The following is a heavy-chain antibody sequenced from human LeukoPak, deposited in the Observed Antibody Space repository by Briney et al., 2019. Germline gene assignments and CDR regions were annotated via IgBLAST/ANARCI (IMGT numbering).Heavy chain of an antibody. V-gene: IGHV7-4-1*02. D-gene: IGHD3-3*01. CDR1: GYSFTSYA. CDR2: INTNTGNT. J-gene: IGHJ6*02. CDR3: ARVPSITIFGVVMDYYYGMDV. Sequence: ASVKVSCKASGYSFTSYAMNWVRQAPGQGLEWMGWINTNTGNTTYAQGFTGRFVFSWDTSASTAYLQISSLSAEDTAVYYCARVPSITIFGVVMDYYYGMDVWGQGTTVTVSS.